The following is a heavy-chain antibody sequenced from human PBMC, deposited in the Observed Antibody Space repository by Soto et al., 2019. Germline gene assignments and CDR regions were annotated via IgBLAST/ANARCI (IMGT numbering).Heavy chain of an antibody. CDR1: GFRFRTRA. V-gene: IGHV3-23*01. CDR2: IRPGGDST. Sequence: EVQLLESGGGLVQPGGSLRLSCAASGFRFRTRAMSWVRQAPGKGLEWVASIRPGGDSTYYADSVKGRFAVSRDNSNVTLYLQMDSLRVEDTAIYYCTTHEEGAPWAGGFDSWGQGTLVIVSS. D-gene: IGHD1-26*01. J-gene: IGHJ5*01. CDR3: TTHEEGAPWAGGFDS.